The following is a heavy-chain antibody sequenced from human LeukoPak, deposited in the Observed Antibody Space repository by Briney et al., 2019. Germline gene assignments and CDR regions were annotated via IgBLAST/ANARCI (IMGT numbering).Heavy chain of an antibody. Sequence: PGGSLRLSCAASGFTFSSYSMNWVRQAPGKGLEWVSYISSSSSSTIYYADSVKGRFTISRDNSKNTLYLQMNSLRAEDTAVYYCAKDRAVVVPARYGAGDYYYYYMDVWGKGTTVTVSS. CDR2: ISSSSSSTI. D-gene: IGHD2-2*01. V-gene: IGHV3-48*01. CDR3: AKDRAVVVPARYGAGDYYYYYMDV. CDR1: GFTFSSYS. J-gene: IGHJ6*03.